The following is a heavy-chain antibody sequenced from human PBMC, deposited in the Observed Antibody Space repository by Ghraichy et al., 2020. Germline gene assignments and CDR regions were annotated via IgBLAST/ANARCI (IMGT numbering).Heavy chain of an antibody. J-gene: IGHJ5*02. Sequence: SETLSLTCTVSGDSVSDYCWSWIRQPPGKGLEWIGYVCYNGKTNYNPSLNSRVSISVDTSKNQLSLKLNSVTAADTAVYYCARGYCSGGRCQYSVRYNWFDPWGQGTLVTVSS. CDR2: VCYNGKT. D-gene: IGHD2-15*01. CDR1: GDSVSDYC. V-gene: IGHV4-59*02. CDR3: ARGYCSGGRCQYSVRYNWFDP.